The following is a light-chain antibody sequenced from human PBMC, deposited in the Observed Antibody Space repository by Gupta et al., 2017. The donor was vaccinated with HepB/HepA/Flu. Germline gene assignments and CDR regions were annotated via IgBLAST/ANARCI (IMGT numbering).Light chain of an antibody. V-gene: IGLV2-14*01. Sequence: QSALTQPASVSESPGQSITISCTGTSSDIGAYTYVSWYQQHPGEVPKLMIYDVSNRPSGISNRFSGSKSGNTASLTISGLQAEDEADYYCSSYTSSSTLVFGGGTKLTVL. J-gene: IGLJ2*01. CDR2: DVS. CDR3: SSYTSSSTLV. CDR1: SSDIGAYTY.